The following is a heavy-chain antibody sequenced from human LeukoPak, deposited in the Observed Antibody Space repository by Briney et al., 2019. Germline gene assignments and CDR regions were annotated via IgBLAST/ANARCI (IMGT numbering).Heavy chain of an antibody. Sequence: GGSLRLSCAASGFTFSSYGMHWVRQAPGKGLEWVAFIRYDGRNKYYADSVKGRFTISRDNSKNTLYLQMNSLRAEDTAVYYCAKNPTGSYGSRYYYYYYYMDVWGKGTTVTVSS. CDR3: AKNPTGSYGSRYYYYYYYMDV. V-gene: IGHV3-30*02. CDR1: GFTFSSYG. D-gene: IGHD3-10*01. J-gene: IGHJ6*03. CDR2: IRYDGRNK.